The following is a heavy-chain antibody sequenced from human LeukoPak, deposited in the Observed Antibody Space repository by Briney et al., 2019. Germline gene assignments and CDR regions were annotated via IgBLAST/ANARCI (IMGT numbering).Heavy chain of an antibody. CDR3: TKVASTGFIAYYFDY. Sequence: GGSLRLSCEGSGFTFSNYWMGWVRQAPGKGLQWVANIKTDGSEKYYVDSVKGRFTISRDNAKNSLYLQMNSLRAEDTAVYYCTKVASTGFIAYYFDYWGQGTLVTVSS. V-gene: IGHV3-7*01. CDR2: IKTDGSEK. J-gene: IGHJ4*02. CDR1: GFTFSNYW. D-gene: IGHD3-16*02.